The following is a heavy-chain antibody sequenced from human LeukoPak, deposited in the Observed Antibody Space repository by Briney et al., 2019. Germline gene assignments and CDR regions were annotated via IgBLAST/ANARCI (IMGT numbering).Heavy chain of an antibody. J-gene: IGHJ6*02. CDR1: GFTVSSNY. CDR2: IYSGGST. Sequence: GGSLRLSCAASGFTVSSNYMSWVRQAPGKGLEWVSVIYSGGSTYYADSVKGRFTISRHNSKNTLYLQMNSLRAEDTAVYYCARVAKGIAVAQYYYYYGMDVWGQGTTVTVSS. V-gene: IGHV3-53*04. D-gene: IGHD6-19*01. CDR3: ARVAKGIAVAQYYYYYGMDV.